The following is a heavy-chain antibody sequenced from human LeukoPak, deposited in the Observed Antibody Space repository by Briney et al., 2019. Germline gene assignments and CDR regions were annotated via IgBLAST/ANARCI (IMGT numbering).Heavy chain of an antibody. J-gene: IGHJ2*01. CDR1: GFTFSSYG. V-gene: IGHV3-33*01. Sequence: PGRSLRLSCAASGFTFSSYGMHWVRQAPGKGLEWVGVIWYDGSNKYYADSVKGRFTISRDNSKNTLYLQMNSLRAEDTAVYYCARDHYYGSGSPNWYFDLWGRGTLVTVSS. D-gene: IGHD3-10*01. CDR3: ARDHYYGSGSPNWYFDL. CDR2: IWYDGSNK.